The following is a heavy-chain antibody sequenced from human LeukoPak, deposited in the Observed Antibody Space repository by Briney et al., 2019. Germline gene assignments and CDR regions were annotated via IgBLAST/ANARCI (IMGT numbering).Heavy chain of an antibody. CDR3: ARHRRLLWFGELSFDY. V-gene: IGHV4-34*01. D-gene: IGHD3-10*01. CDR2: INHSGST. CDR1: GGSFSGYY. Sequence: PSETLSLTCAVYGGSFSGYYWSWIRQPPGKGLEWIGEINHSGSTNYNPSLKCRVTISVDTSKNQFSLKLSSVTAADTAVYYCARHRRLLWFGELSFDYWGQGTLVTVSS. J-gene: IGHJ4*02.